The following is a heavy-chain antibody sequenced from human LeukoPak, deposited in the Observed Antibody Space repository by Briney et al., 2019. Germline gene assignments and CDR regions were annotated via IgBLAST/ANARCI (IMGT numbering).Heavy chain of an antibody. V-gene: IGHV4-59*01. D-gene: IGHD6-19*01. Sequence: PSETLSLTCTVSGGSISTYYWSWIRQPPGMGLEWIGYIYYGGSTNYNPSLKSRVTISLDTSNNQFSMNLSAATAADTAIYYCARETRGYGSGSCDGFDYWGQGTLVTVSS. CDR1: GGSISTYY. CDR3: ARETRGYGSGSCDGFDY. CDR2: IYYGGST. J-gene: IGHJ4*02.